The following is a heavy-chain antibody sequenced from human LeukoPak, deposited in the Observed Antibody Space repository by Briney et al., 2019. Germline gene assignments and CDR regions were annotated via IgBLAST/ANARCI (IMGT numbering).Heavy chain of an antibody. V-gene: IGHV1-2*02. CDR2: INPNSGGT. D-gene: IGHD2-2*01. CDR3: AREPVVLVPAAIFNWFDP. J-gene: IGHJ5*02. CDR1: GYTFTDYY. Sequence: ASVKVSCKASGYTFTDYYIHWVRQAPGQGLEWMGYINPNSGGTNYAQKFQGRVTMTRDTSISTAYTELSRLRSDDTAVYYCAREPVVLVPAAIFNWFDPWGQGTLVTVSS.